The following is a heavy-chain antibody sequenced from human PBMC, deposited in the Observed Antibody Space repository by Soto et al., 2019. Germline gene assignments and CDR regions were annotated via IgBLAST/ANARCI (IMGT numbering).Heavy chain of an antibody. D-gene: IGHD7-27*01. CDR3: ARDLTGGHWGSGY. V-gene: IGHV3-7*03. Sequence: GGSLRLSCAASGFTFSSYWMSWVRQAPGKGLEWVANIKQDGSEKYYVDSVKGRFTISRDNAKNSLYLQMNSLRVEDTAVYYCARDLTGGHWGSGYWGQGTLVTVSS. CDR1: GFTFSSYW. J-gene: IGHJ4*02. CDR2: IKQDGSEK.